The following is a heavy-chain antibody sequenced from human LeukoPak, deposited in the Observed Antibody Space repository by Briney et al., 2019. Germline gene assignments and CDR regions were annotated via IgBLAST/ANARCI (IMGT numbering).Heavy chain of an antibody. D-gene: IGHD6-13*01. J-gene: IGHJ5*02. CDR1: GYTFTSYG. V-gene: IGHV1-18*01. Sequence: ASVTVSCKASGYTFTSYGISWVRQAPGQGLEWMGWISAYNGNTNYAQKLQGRVTMTTDTSTSTAYMELRSLRSDDTAVYYCARDRGAAAPNWFDPWGQGTLVTVSS. CDR3: ARDRGAAAPNWFDP. CDR2: ISAYNGNT.